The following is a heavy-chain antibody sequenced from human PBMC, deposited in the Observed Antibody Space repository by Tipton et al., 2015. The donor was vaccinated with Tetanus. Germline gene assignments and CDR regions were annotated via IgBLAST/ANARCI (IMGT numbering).Heavy chain of an antibody. J-gene: IGHJ4*02. V-gene: IGHV1-69*04. Sequence: QSGAEVKKPGSSVTVSCKASGGSFRNFAITWVRQAPGQGLEWMGRIIPSLDTVDFSPSFQGRLTVTADRSTTTAYMELNNLRSDDTAMYFCARAQGSFDSWGQGTLVTVSS. CDR1: GGSFRNFA. CDR3: ARAQGSFDS. CDR2: IIPSLDTV.